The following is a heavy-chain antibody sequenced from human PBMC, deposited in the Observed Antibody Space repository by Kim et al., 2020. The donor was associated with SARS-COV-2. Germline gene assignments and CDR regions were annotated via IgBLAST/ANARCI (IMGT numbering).Heavy chain of an antibody. CDR1: GFTFSSYS. Sequence: GGSLRLSCAASGFTFSSYSMNWVRQAPGKGLEWVSSISSSSSYIYYADSVKGRFTISRDNAKNSLYLQMNSLRAEDTAVYYCARDMAEYYDFWSGYYTGEGHTYYYYGMDVWGQGTTVTVSS. CDR3: ARDMAEYYDFWSGYYTGEGHTYYYYGMDV. V-gene: IGHV3-21*01. D-gene: IGHD3-3*01. CDR2: ISSSSSYI. J-gene: IGHJ6*02.